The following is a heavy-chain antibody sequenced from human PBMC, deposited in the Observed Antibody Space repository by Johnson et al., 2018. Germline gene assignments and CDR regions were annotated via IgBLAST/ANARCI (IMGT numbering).Heavy chain of an antibody. CDR2: IHYSGST. CDR1: GGSIRSYY. Sequence: QVQLQESGPGLVKXSETLSLTCIVSGGSIRSYYWSWIRQPPGKGLEWLAYIHYSGSTKYNPSLKGRVTISVDMSKNQFSLKLSSVTAADTAVYYCARGFPYCSSTSCYAGTYYYYYMDVWGKGTTVTVSS. V-gene: IGHV4-59*12. CDR3: ARGFPYCSSTSCYAGTYYYYYMDV. D-gene: IGHD2-2*01. J-gene: IGHJ6*03.